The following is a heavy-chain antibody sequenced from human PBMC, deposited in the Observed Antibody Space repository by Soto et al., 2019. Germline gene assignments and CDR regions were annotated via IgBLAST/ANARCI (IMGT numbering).Heavy chain of an antibody. CDR1: GGTFSTYA. Sequence: QVQLVQSGAEVRKPGSSVKVSCKASGGTFSTYAISWVRQAPGQGLEWMGGIIPIFGTANYAHKFQGRVTITADESTSTAYLELSTLRSEDTAVYYCAADVGVSSRTFDYWGQGSLVTVSS. CDR2: IIPIFGTA. D-gene: IGHD1-26*01. J-gene: IGHJ4*02. CDR3: AADVGVSSRTFDY. V-gene: IGHV1-69*01.